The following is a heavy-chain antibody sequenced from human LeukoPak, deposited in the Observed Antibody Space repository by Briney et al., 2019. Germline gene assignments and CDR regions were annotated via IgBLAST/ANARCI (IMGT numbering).Heavy chain of an antibody. CDR3: ARRATTMNDAFDI. CDR2: ISSSSSYI. CDR1: GFTFSSYS. J-gene: IGHJ3*02. Sequence: PGGSLRLSCAASGFTFSSYSMNWVRQAPGKGLEWVSSISSSSSYIYYADSVKGRFTISRDNAKNSLYLQMNSMRAEDTAVYYCARRATTMNDAFDIWGQGTMVTVSS. D-gene: IGHD5-24*01. V-gene: IGHV3-21*01.